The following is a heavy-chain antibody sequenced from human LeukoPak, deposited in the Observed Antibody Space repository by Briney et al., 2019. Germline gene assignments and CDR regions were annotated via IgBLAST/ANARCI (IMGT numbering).Heavy chain of an antibody. CDR2: INRGGST. V-gene: IGHV4-34*01. J-gene: IGHJ4*02. Sequence: SETLSLSCAVYGGSFSGYYLNWIRQPPGKGLEWIGEINRGGSTNYNPSLKSRITISVDTSKNQFSLKLTSVTAAGTAVYYCARNYNYGRYFFDSWGQGILVTVSS. CDR3: ARNYNYGRYFFDS. D-gene: IGHD3-10*01. CDR1: GGSFSGYY.